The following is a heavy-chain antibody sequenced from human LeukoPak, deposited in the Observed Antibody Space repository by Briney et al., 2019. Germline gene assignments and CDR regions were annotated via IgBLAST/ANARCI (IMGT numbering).Heavy chain of an antibody. D-gene: IGHD6-6*01. CDR1: GFTFSSYA. Sequence: PGGSLRLSCAASGFTFSSYAMHWVRQAPGKGLEWVAVMSYDGSNKYYADSVKGRFTISRDNSKNTLYLQMSSLRAEDTAVYYCTRSEYSSSFDYWGQGTLVTVSS. V-gene: IGHV3-30-3*01. J-gene: IGHJ4*02. CDR3: TRSEYSSSFDY. CDR2: MSYDGSNK.